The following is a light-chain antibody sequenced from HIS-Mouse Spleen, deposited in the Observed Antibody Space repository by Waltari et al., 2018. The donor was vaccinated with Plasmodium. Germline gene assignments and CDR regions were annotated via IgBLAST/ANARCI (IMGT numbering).Light chain of an antibody. Sequence: QSALTQPASVSGSPGQSITISCTGTSNDVGGYNYVSWYQQHPGKAPKLMIYDVSNRPSGVSNRFSGSKSGNTASLTISGLQAEDEADYYCSSYTSSSWVFGGGTKLTVL. J-gene: IGLJ3*02. CDR3: SSYTSSSWV. CDR1: SNDVGGYNY. CDR2: DVS. V-gene: IGLV2-14*03.